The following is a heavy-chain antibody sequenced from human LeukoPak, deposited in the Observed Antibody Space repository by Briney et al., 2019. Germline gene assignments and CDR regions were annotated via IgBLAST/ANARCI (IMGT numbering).Heavy chain of an antibody. Sequence: SGTLSLTCTVSGGSVSSDNWWSWVRQPPGKGLEWIGEIYHSGSSNYNPSLKSRVTMSVDKSKNQVSLRLSSVTAADTAVFYCVRHAPSAPYFDSWGQGSLVAVSS. CDR3: VRHAPSAPYFDS. CDR1: GGSVSSDNW. J-gene: IGHJ4*02. D-gene: IGHD6-13*01. V-gene: IGHV4-4*02. CDR2: IYHSGSS.